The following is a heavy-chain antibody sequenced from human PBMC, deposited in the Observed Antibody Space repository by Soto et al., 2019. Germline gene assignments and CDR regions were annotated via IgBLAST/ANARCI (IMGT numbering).Heavy chain of an antibody. CDR3: ARLEWELDDAFDI. J-gene: IGHJ3*02. Sequence: ASVKVSCKASGYSFTSYYMHWVRQAPGQGLEWMGIINPSVGSTSYAQKFQGRVTMTRDTSTSRVYMELSSLRSEDTAVYYCARLEWELDDAFDIWGQGTMVTVSS. V-gene: IGHV1-46*01. D-gene: IGHD1-26*01. CDR1: GYSFTSYY. CDR2: INPSVGST.